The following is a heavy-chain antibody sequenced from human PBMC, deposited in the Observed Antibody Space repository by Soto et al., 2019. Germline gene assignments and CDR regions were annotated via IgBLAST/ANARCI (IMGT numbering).Heavy chain of an antibody. CDR3: ARDYPGGSYYDY. V-gene: IGHV3-48*03. Sequence: GSLRLSCAASGFTFSSYDMNWIRQAPGQGLEWVSYISGRGSAIYYADSVKGRFTISRDNAKKSLYLQMNSLRAADTAFYYCARDYPGGSYYDYWCQVTLVTVSS. CDR2: ISGRGSAI. D-gene: IGHD1-26*01. J-gene: IGHJ4*02. CDR1: GFTFSSYD.